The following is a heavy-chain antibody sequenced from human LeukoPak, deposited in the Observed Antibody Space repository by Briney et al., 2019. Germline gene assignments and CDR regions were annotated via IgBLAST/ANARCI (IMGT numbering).Heavy chain of an antibody. CDR3: ARSMVASYYFDY. Sequence: SVKVSCKASAGTFSSYAISWVRQAPGQGLEWIGRIIPIFGTANYAQKFQGRVTITTDESTSTAYMELSSLRSEDTAVYYCARSMVASYYFDYWGQGTLVTVSS. CDR1: AGTFSSYA. V-gene: IGHV1-69*05. CDR2: IIPIFGTA. J-gene: IGHJ4*02. D-gene: IGHD4/OR15-4a*01.